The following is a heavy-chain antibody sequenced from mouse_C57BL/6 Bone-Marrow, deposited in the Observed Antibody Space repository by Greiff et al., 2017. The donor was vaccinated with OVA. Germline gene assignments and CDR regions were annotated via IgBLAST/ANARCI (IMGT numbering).Heavy chain of an antibody. CDR3: ARNDGYSDFAY. J-gene: IGHJ3*01. D-gene: IGHD2-3*01. Sequence: QVQLQQSGPGLVQPSQSLSITCTVSGFSLTSYGVHWVRQSPGKGLEWLGVIWSGGSTDYNAAFISRLSISKDNSKSQVFFKMNSLQADDTAIYYCARNDGYSDFAYWGQGTLVTVSA. V-gene: IGHV2-2*01. CDR2: IWSGGST. CDR1: GFSLTSYG.